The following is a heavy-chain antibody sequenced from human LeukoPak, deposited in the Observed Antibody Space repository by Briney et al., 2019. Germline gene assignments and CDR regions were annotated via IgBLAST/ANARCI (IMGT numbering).Heavy chain of an antibody. Sequence: SETLSLTCAVSGASITSCYWSWARQSAGKGLEWIGRLYTTGTTNYNPSLKSRVTMSGDSSKNQLSLTLTSVTAADTAVYYCVRDGANWEEPNDAFDTWGQGTLVTVSS. V-gene: IGHV4-4*07. CDR1: GASITSCY. CDR2: LYTTGTT. CDR3: VRDGANWEEPNDAFDT. D-gene: IGHD1-26*01. J-gene: IGHJ3*02.